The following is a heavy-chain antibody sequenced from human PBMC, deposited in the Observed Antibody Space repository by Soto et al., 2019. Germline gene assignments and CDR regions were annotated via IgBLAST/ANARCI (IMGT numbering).Heavy chain of an antibody. Sequence: GGSLRLSCAASGFTFSSYGMHWVRQAPGKGLEWVAVIWYDGSNKYYADSVKGRFTISRDNSKNTLYLQMNSLRAEDTAVYYCARKYSGSYYLDYWGQGTLVTVSS. CDR3: ARKYSGSYYLDY. CDR2: IWYDGSNK. J-gene: IGHJ4*02. V-gene: IGHV3-33*01. D-gene: IGHD1-26*01. CDR1: GFTFSSYG.